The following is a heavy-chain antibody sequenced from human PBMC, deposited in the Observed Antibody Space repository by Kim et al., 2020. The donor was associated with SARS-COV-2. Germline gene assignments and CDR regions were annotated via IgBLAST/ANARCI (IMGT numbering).Heavy chain of an antibody. CDR2: IYYSGST. Sequence: SETLSLTCTVSGGSISSSSYYWGWIRQPPGKGLEWIGSIYYSGSTYYNPSLKSRVTISVDTSKNQFSLKLSSVTAAYTAVYYCASDVKYGSGSYYPACYFDYWGQGTLVTVSS. V-gene: IGHV4-39*01. J-gene: IGHJ4*02. CDR1: GGSISSSSYY. CDR3: ASDVKYGSGSYYPACYFDY. D-gene: IGHD3-10*01.